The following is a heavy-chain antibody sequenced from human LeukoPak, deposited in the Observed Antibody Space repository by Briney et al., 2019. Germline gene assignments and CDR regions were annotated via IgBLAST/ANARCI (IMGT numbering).Heavy chain of an antibody. V-gene: IGHV4-39*07. CDR2: VYYSGST. J-gene: IGHJ6*03. CDR1: GGSISSSSYY. Sequence: SETLSLTCTVSGGSISSSSYYWGWIRQPPGKGLEWIGSVYYSGSTYYNPSLKSRVTISVDTSKNQFSLKLSSVTAADTAVYYCARLSRTTVTGRRSGAAYYYYYYYLDVWGKGTTVTISS. D-gene: IGHD4-11*01. CDR3: ARLSRTTVTGRRSGAAYYYYYYYLDV.